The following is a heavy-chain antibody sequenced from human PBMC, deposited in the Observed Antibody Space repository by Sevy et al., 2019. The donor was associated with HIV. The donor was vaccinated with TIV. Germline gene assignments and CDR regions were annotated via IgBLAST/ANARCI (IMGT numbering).Heavy chain of an antibody. V-gene: IGHV1-18*04. D-gene: IGHD2-2*01. CDR1: GYTFTSYG. J-gene: IGHJ6*02. CDR2: ISAYNGNT. CDR3: ARDLAVQDCSSTSCYDYGMDV. Sequence: ASVKVSCMASGYTFTSYGISWVRQAPGQGLEWMGWISAYNGNTNYAQKLQGRVTMTTDTSTSTAYMELRSLRSDDTAVYYCARDLAVQDCSSTSCYDYGMDVWGQGTTVTVSS.